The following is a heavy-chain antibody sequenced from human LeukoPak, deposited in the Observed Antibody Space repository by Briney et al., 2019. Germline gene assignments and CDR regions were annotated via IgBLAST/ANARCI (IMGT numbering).Heavy chain of an antibody. J-gene: IGHJ3*02. Sequence: ESGPALVKPTQTLTLTCTFSGFSLSTSGMCLSWIRQAPGKGLEWVAVIWYDGSNKYYADSVKGRFTISRDNSKNTLYLQMNSLRAEDTAVYYCARDLNGAFDIWGQGTMVTVSS. V-gene: IGHV3-33*08. CDR2: IWYDGSNK. CDR1: GFSLSTSG. D-gene: IGHD2-8*01. CDR3: ARDLNGAFDI.